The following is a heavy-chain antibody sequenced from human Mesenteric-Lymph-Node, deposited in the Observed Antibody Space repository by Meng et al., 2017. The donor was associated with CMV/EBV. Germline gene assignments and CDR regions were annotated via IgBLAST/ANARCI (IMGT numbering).Heavy chain of an antibody. Sequence: GESLKISCKGSGYSFTSYWIGWVRQMPGKALEWMWIIYPGDSDTRYSPSFQGQVTISADTSISTAYLQWSSLKASDTAMYYCARQGDHYDFWSGSPTMGGMDVWGQGTTVTVSS. D-gene: IGHD3-3*01. CDR2: IYPGDSDT. V-gene: IGHV5-51*01. CDR1: GYSFTSYW. J-gene: IGHJ6*02. CDR3: ARQGDHYDFWSGSPTMGGMDV.